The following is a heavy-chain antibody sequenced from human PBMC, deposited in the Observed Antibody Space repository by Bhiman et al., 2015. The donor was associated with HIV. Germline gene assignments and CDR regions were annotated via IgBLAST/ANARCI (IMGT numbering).Heavy chain of an antibody. CDR2: INEDGSTT. CDR3: ARYPLHCSGGSCQSVFLDY. D-gene: IGHD2-15*01. J-gene: IGHJ4*02. V-gene: IGHV3-74*01. CDR1: GFTFGSSW. Sequence: EVQLVESGGGLVQSGGSLRLSCEASGFTFGSSWMHWVRQTPGKGLVWVSRINEDGSTTTYADSVKGRFTISRDNARNTLYLQMNSLGAEDTAIYYCARYPLHCSGGSCQSVFLDYWGQGSAGHRLL.